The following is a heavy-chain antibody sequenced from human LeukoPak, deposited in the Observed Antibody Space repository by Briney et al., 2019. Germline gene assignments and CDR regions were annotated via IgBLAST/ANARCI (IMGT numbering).Heavy chain of an antibody. CDR1: GDSISTYY. J-gene: IGHJ4*02. CDR3: ARDPAGTVAHS. D-gene: IGHD1-7*01. Sequence: PSETLSLTCTVSGDSISTYYWSWLRQPPGKGPEWLGFVYYSGTTKYNPSLKSRTTISVDTSKNQFSLELSSVTAADTAVYYCARDPAGTVAHSWGQGILVTVSS. CDR2: VYYSGTT. V-gene: IGHV4-59*01.